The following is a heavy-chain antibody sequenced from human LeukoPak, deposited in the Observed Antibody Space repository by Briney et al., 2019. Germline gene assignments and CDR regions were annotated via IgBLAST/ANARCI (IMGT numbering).Heavy chain of an antibody. Sequence: VGSLRLSCAASGLTFSSYGMDWVPQAPGKGLEWVEVIWYDGSNKYYADSVKGRFTISRDNSKNTLYLQMNSLRSEDTAVYYCAKSLGDGVNGNYYFDYWDQEPLVTVSS. V-gene: IGHV3-33*06. CDR3: AKSLGDGVNGNYYFDY. J-gene: IGHJ4*02. D-gene: IGHD2-21*01. CDR1: GLTFSSYG. CDR2: IWYDGSNK.